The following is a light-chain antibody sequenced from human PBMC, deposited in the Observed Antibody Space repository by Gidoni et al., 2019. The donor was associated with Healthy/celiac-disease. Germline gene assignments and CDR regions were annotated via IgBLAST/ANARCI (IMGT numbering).Light chain of an antibody. Sequence: DIAMTQSPESLAVSLGERATINCKSSQSVLYSSNNKNYLAWYQQKPGQPPKLLIYWASTRESGVPDRFSGSGSGTDFTLTISSLQAEDVAVYYCQQYYSTPYTFGQXTKLEIK. CDR2: WAS. CDR1: QSVLYSSNNKNY. CDR3: QQYYSTPYT. J-gene: IGKJ2*01. V-gene: IGKV4-1*01.